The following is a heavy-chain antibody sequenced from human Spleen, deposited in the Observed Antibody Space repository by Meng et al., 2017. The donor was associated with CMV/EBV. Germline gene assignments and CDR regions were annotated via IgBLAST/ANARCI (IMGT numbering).Heavy chain of an antibody. V-gene: IGHV4-34*01. D-gene: IGHD3-3*01. Sequence: SETLSLTCAVYGGSFSGYYWSWIRQPPGKGLEWIGEINHSGSTNYNPSLKSRVTISVDTSKNQFSLKLSSVTTADTAVYYCARAPFTIFGVVIIRWYFDDWGQGTLVTVSS. J-gene: IGHJ4*02. CDR3: ARAPFTIFGVVIIRWYFDD. CDR2: INHSGST. CDR1: GGSFSGYY.